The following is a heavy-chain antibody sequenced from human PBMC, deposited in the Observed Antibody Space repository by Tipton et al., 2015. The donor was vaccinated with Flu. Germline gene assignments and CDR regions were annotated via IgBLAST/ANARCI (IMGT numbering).Heavy chain of an antibody. CDR1: GGSINSYY. CDR2: IYMGGRT. J-gene: IGHJ3*01. V-gene: IGHV4-4*07. D-gene: IGHD6-19*01. Sequence: TLSLTCSVSGGSINSYYWSWIRQPAGKGLEWIGRIYMGGRTNYNPSLKSRVTMSVDLFKNQISLRLSSVTAADTAVYYCARERRGGWPFYDAFDFWDQG. CDR3: ARERRGGWPFYDAFDF.